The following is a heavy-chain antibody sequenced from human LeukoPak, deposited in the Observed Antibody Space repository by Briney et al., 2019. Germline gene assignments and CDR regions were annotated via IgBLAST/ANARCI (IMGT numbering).Heavy chain of an antibody. CDR1: GFTFSSYW. V-gene: IGHV3-7*05. D-gene: IGHD5-18*01. CDR2: IKQDGSEK. J-gene: IGHJ4*02. Sequence: PGGSLRLSCAASGFTFSSYWMSWVRQAPGKGLEWVANIKQDGSEKYYVDSVKGRFTISRDNAKNSLYLQMNSLRAEDTAVYYCARDGYNYGPYYFDYWGQGTLVTVSS. CDR3: ARDGYNYGPYYFDY.